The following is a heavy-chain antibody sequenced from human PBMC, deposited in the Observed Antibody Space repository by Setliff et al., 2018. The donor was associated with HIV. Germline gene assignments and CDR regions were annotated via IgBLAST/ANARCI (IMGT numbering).Heavy chain of an antibody. V-gene: IGHV1-46*01. D-gene: IGHD2-2*01. CDR1: GATFSNYA. J-gene: IGHJ3*02. CDR3: ARAGGGATDQAFDI. Sequence: ASVKVSCKASGATFSNYAISWVRQAPGQGLEWLGIIDPNGGATNNAQKLQGRLTVTTDTSTGTLYMELSNLRSDDSAVYYCARAGGGATDQAFDIWGQGTMVTVSS. CDR2: IDPNGGAT.